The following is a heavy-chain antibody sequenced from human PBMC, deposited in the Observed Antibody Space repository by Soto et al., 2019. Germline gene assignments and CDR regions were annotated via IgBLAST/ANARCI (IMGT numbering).Heavy chain of an antibody. CDR1: GFSVRSSH. V-gene: IGHV3-23*01. J-gene: IGHJ4*02. CDR2: ISGSGGST. CDR3: AKDRDTAMDTLFDY. D-gene: IGHD5-18*01. Sequence: PGGSLRLSCAASGFSVRSSHMSWVRQAPGKGLEWVSAISGSGGSTYYADSVKGRFTISRDNSKNTLYLQMNSLRAEDTAVYYCAKDRDTAMDTLFDYWGQGTLVTVSS.